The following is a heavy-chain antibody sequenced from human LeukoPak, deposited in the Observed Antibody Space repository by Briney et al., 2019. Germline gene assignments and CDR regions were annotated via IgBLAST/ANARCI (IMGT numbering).Heavy chain of an antibody. CDR2: IYPSDSDT. J-gene: IGHJ5*02. CDR1: GYSFTSYW. D-gene: IGHD2-2*01. Sequence: GESLKISCKGSGYSFTSYWIGWVRQMPGKGLEWMGIIYPSDSDTRYSPSFQGQVTISADKSISTAYLQWSSLKASDTAMYYCARGVVPAADWFDPWGQGTLVTVSS. CDR3: ARGVVPAADWFDP. V-gene: IGHV5-51*01.